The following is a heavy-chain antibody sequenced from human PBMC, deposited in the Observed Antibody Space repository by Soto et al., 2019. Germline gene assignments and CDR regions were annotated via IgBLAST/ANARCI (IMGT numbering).Heavy chain of an antibody. CDR3: ARADSSGWEDAFDC. J-gene: IGHJ3*01. CDR2: INPNSGGT. D-gene: IGHD6-19*01. Sequence: GASVKVSCKASGYTFTGYYMHWVRQAPGQGREWMGWINPNSGGTNYAQKFQGRVTMTRDTSISTAYMELSRLRSDDTAVYYCARADSSGWEDAFDCLDKGKRGAVAS. V-gene: IGHV1-2*02. CDR1: GYTFTGYY.